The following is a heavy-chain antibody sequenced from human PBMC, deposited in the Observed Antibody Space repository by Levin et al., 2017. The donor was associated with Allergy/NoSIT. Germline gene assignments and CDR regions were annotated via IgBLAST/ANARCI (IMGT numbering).Heavy chain of an antibody. Sequence: SETLSLTCAVSGGSISSGGYSWSWIRQPPGKGLEWIGYIYHSGSTYYNPSLKSRVTISVDRSKNQFSLKLSSVTAADTAVYYCARVPGPGYSYGYGVYWGQGTLVTVSS. CDR3: ARVPGPGYSYGYGVY. CDR2: IYHSGST. D-gene: IGHD5-18*01. CDR1: GGSISSGGYS. J-gene: IGHJ4*02. V-gene: IGHV4-30-2*01.